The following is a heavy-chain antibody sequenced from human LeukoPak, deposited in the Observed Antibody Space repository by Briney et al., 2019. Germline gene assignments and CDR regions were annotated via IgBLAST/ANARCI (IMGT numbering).Heavy chain of an antibody. J-gene: IGHJ4*02. CDR3: ARGEYYYDSSGYYEIYFDY. D-gene: IGHD3-22*01. Sequence: SVKVSCKASGGTFSSYAISWVRQAPGQGLEWMGRIIPIFGTANYAQKFQGRVTITTDESTSTAYMELSSLRSEDTAVYYCARGEYYYDSSGYYEIYFDYWGQGTLVTVSS. V-gene: IGHV1-69*05. CDR1: GGTFSSYA. CDR2: IIPIFGTA.